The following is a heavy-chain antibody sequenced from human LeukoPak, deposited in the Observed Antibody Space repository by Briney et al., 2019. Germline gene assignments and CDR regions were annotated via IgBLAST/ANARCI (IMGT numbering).Heavy chain of an antibody. J-gene: IGHJ3*02. D-gene: IGHD3-22*01. CDR3: AREGSYYDSSGYYPDAFDI. Sequence: GESLKISCKGSGYSFTSYWIGWVRQMPGKGLEWMGIIYPGDSDTRYSPSFQGQVTISADKSISTAYLQWSSLKASDTAMYYCAREGSYYDSSGYYPDAFDIWGQGTMVTVSS. V-gene: IGHV5-51*01. CDR2: IYPGDSDT. CDR1: GYSFTSYW.